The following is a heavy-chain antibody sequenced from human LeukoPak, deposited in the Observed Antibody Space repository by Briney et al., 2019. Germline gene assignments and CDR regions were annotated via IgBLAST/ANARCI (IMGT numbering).Heavy chain of an antibody. V-gene: IGHV3-23*01. D-gene: IGHD5-18*01. CDR3: AKDLGVIQLWLGYFDY. J-gene: IGHJ4*02. CDR2: ISGSGGST. Sequence: AGRSLRLSCAASGFTFSSYAMSWVRQAPGKGLEWVSAISGSGGSTYYADSVKGRFTISRDNSKNTLYLQMNSLRAEDTAVYYCAKDLGVIQLWLGYFDYWGQGTLVTVSS. CDR1: GFTFSSYA.